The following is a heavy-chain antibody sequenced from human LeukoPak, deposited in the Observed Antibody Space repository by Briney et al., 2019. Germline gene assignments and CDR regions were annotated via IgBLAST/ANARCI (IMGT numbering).Heavy chain of an antibody. D-gene: IGHD2-2*01. CDR2: IYHSGST. V-gene: IGHV4-38-2*02. CDR1: GYSISSGYY. Sequence: SETLSLTCSVSGYSISSGYYWGWIRQPPGKGLEWIGSIYHSGSTYYNPSLKSRVTISVDTSKNQFSLKLSSVTAADTAVYYCAREMLLGYCSSTSCYPVDYWGQGTLVTVSS. J-gene: IGHJ4*02. CDR3: AREMLLGYCSSTSCYPVDY.